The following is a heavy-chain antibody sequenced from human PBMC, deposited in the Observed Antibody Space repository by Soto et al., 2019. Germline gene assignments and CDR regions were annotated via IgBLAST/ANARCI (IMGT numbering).Heavy chain of an antibody. CDR2: INPAGGTT. D-gene: IGHD2-2*01. CDR1: GYSFTSTY. Sequence: QVQLVQSAAEVKKPRASVRISCRPSGYSFTSTYGHWVRQAPGQGPEWMGIINPAGGTTYYAQKFQDRPTITSDTSIDTVVMALNDVTSEDSAVYFCAPKVVADYANWAQRTLLTVSP. J-gene: IGHJ4*02. CDR3: APKVVADYAN. V-gene: IGHV1-46*01.